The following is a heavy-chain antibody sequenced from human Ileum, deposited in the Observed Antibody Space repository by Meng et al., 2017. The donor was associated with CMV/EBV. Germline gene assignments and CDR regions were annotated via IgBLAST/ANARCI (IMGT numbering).Heavy chain of an antibody. D-gene: IGHD1-26*01. CDR3: ARLSGNSRMDV. J-gene: IGHJ6*02. CDR2: IGSNSSSI. Sequence: GGSLRLSCAGSGFTFSSYSMTWVRQAPGKGLEWVSFIGSNSSSIYYAESLKGRFTISRDNANNSLFLELGSLRADDTAVYYCARLSGNSRMDVWGQGTTVTVSS. CDR1: GFTFSSYS. V-gene: IGHV3-21*01.